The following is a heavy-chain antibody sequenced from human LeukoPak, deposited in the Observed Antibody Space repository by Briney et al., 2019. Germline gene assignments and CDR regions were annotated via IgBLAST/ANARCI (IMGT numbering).Heavy chain of an antibody. CDR2: IYYSGST. CDR3: AREAVAGPIFDY. V-gene: IGHV4-59*01. CDR1: GGPISSYY. D-gene: IGHD6-19*01. Sequence: PSETLSLTCTVSGGPISSYYWSWIRQPPGKGLEWIGYIYYSGSTNYNPSLKSRVTISVDTSKNQFSLKLSSVTAADTAVYYCAREAVAGPIFDYWGQGTLVTVSS. J-gene: IGHJ4*02.